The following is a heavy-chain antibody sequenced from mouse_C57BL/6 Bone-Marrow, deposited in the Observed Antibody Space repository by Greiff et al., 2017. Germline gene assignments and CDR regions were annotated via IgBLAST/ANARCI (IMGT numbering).Heavy chain of an antibody. CDR1: GYTFTSYG. D-gene: IGHD4-1*01. V-gene: IGHV1-81*01. CDR2: IYPRSGNT. Sequence: VMLVESGAELARPGASVKLSCKASGYTFTSYGISWVKQRTGQGLEWIGEIYPRSGNTYYNEKFKGKATLTADKSSSTTYMELRSLTSEDSAVYFCARSHWDFAYWGQGTLVTVSA. CDR3: ARSHWDFAY. J-gene: IGHJ3*01.